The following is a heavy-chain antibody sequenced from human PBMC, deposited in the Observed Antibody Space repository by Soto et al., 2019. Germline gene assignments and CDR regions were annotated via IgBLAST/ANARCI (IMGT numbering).Heavy chain of an antibody. J-gene: IGHJ4*02. Sequence: LRLSCAASGFTFSSYGMHWARQAPGKGLEWVAVISYDGSNKYYADSVKGRFTISRDNSKNTLYLQMNSLRAEDTAVYYCAKDPALRFLEWLLNYWGQGTLVTVSS. CDR1: GFTFSSYG. V-gene: IGHV3-30*18. CDR3: AKDPALRFLEWLLNY. CDR2: ISYDGSNK. D-gene: IGHD3-3*01.